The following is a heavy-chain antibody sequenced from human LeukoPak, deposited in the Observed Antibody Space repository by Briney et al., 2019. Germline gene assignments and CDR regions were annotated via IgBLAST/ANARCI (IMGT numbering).Heavy chain of an antibody. Sequence: ASVKVSCKASGYTFTGYYMHWVRQAPGQGLEWMGWINPNSGGTNYAQKFQGRVTMTRDTSISTAYMELSRLRSDDMAVYYCARTLVLLYYDSSGYHDYWGQGTLVTVSS. J-gene: IGHJ4*02. CDR2: INPNSGGT. CDR3: ARTLVLLYYDSSGYHDY. CDR1: GYTFTGYY. D-gene: IGHD3-22*01. V-gene: IGHV1-2*02.